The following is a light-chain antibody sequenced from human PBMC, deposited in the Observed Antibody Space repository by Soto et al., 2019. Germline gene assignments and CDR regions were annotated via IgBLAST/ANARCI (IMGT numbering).Light chain of an antibody. J-gene: IGLJ3*02. V-gene: IGLV1-51*01. CDR2: DNT. CDR1: SSNIGKNY. Sequence: QSALTQPPSVSAAPGQKVTFSCSGSSSNIGKNYVSWYQQVPGTPPQLLIYDNTKRPSGIPDRFSGSKSGTSATLDITGLQTGDEADYYCGTWDNSLSSGVFGGGTKLTVL. CDR3: GTWDNSLSSGV.